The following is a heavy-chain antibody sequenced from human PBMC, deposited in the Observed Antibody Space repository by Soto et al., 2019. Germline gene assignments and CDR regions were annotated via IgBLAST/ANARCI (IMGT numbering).Heavy chain of an antibody. D-gene: IGHD3-10*01. CDR3: ARAMVGSGSYSDY. J-gene: IGHJ4*02. CDR2: INAGNGNT. V-gene: IGHV1-3*01. CDR1: GYTFTSYA. Sequence: QVQLVQSGAEVKKPGASVKVSCKASGYTFTSYAMHWVRQAPGQRLEWMGWINAGNGNTKYSQKFQGRGTITRDASASTAYMELSSQRSEDTAVDYCARAMVGSGSYSDYWGQGTLGTVSS.